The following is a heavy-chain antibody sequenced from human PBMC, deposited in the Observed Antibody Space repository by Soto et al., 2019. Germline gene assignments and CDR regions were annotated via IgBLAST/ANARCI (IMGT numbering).Heavy chain of an antibody. Sequence: EVQLLESGGGFVQPGGSLRLSCAASGFTFSGYTMSWVRQAPGKGLEWVSAISGGGGGIYFADSVKGRFSISRDNSKNTLYLHMHSLRVEDTAVYYCAKPSVATGYFWGRLTLVTVSS. CDR1: GFTFSGYT. CDR3: AKPSVATGYF. V-gene: IGHV3-23*01. CDR2: ISGGGGGI. J-gene: IGHJ4*02. D-gene: IGHD5-12*01.